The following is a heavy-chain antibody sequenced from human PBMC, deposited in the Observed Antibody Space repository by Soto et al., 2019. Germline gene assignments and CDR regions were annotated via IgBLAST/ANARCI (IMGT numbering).Heavy chain of an antibody. D-gene: IGHD3-3*01. CDR3: ARDLYDFWSGYMIEVGSYYGMDV. Sequence: ASVTVSCKTSGYTYTSYGIIWVRQAPGQGLEWMGWISAYNGNTNYAQKLQGRVTMTTDTSTSTAYMELRSLRSDDTAVYYCARDLYDFWSGYMIEVGSYYGMDVWGQGTTVTVSS. CDR1: GYTYTSYG. V-gene: IGHV1-18*01. J-gene: IGHJ6*02. CDR2: ISAYNGNT.